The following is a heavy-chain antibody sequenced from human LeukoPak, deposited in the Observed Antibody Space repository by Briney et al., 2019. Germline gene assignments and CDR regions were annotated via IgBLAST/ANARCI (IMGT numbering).Heavy chain of an antibody. Sequence: SVKVSCKASGGTFSSYAISWVRQAPGQGLEWMGGIIPIFGTANYAQKFQGRVTITADESTSTAYMELSSLRSEDTAVYCCARAVGPYHDSELDYWGQGTLVTVSS. CDR2: IIPIFGTA. D-gene: IGHD3-9*01. V-gene: IGHV1-69*13. CDR3: ARAVGPYHDSELDY. J-gene: IGHJ4*02. CDR1: GGTFSSYA.